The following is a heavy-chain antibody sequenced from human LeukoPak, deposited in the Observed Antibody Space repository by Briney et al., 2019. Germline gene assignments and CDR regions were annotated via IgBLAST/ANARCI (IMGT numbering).Heavy chain of an antibody. CDR3: AGLGRSFLEWPFDY. J-gene: IGHJ4*02. CDR1: GYTLTELS. Sequence: ASVKVSCKVSGYTLTELSMHWVRQAPGKGLEWMGGFDPEDGETIYAQKFQGRVTMTEDTSTDTAYMELSRLRSDDTAVYYCAGLGRSFLEWPFDYWGQGTLVTVSS. D-gene: IGHD3-3*01. V-gene: IGHV1-24*01. CDR2: FDPEDGET.